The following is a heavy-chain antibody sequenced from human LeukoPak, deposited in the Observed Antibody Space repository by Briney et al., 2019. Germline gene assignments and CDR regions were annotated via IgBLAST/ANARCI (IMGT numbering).Heavy chain of an antibody. CDR1: GFTFSSYW. Sequence: GGSLRLSCAASGFTFSSYWMHWVRQAPGKGLEWVAVIWYDGTSKYYADSVKGRFTISRDNSKNTLYLQMNSLRVEDTAVYYCAKDGSGTYSRFDYWGQGTLVTVSS. V-gene: IGHV3-33*06. CDR3: AKDGSGTYSRFDY. J-gene: IGHJ4*02. CDR2: IWYDGTSK. D-gene: IGHD3-10*01.